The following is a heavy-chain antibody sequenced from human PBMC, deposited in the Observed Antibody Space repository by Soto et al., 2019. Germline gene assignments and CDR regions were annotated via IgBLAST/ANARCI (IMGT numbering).Heavy chain of an antibody. CDR3: ARGGIAVADPFDY. CDR2: IFSNDEK. J-gene: IGHJ4*02. V-gene: IGHV2-26*01. D-gene: IGHD6-19*01. CDR1: GFSLSNARMG. Sequence: QVTLKESGPVLVKPTETLTLTCTVSGFSLSNARMGVSWIRQPPGKALEWLAHIFSNDEKSYSTSLKSRLTISKDTSKRQVVLTMTNMDPVDTATYYCARGGIAVADPFDYWGQGTLVTVSS.